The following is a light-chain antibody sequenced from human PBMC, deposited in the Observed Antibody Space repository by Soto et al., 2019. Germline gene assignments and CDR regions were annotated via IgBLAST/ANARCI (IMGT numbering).Light chain of an antibody. CDR2: KAS. J-gene: IGKJ1*01. Sequence: DIQMTQSPSTLSASVGDRVTITCRASQSISSWLAWYQQKPGKAPKLLIYKASSLESGLPPRFSGSGSGAEITLTISSLQPDDFASYYCQHYNCYPWEVGQGTQVESK. CDR1: QSISSW. CDR3: QHYNCYPWE. V-gene: IGKV1-5*03.